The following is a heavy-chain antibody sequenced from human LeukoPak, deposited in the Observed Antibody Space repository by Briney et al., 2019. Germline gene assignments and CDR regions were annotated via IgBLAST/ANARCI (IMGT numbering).Heavy chain of an antibody. V-gene: IGHV1-18*01. CDR3: ARARGYYDSSGYCFDY. CDR1: GYTCTSYG. J-gene: IGHJ4*02. CDR2: ISAYNGNT. D-gene: IGHD3-22*01. Sequence: ASVKVPCKASGYTCTSYGISWVRQAPGQGLEWMGWISAYNGNTNYAQKLQGRVTMTTDTSTSTAYMELRSLRSDDTAVYYCARARGYYDSSGYCFDYWGQGTLVTVSS.